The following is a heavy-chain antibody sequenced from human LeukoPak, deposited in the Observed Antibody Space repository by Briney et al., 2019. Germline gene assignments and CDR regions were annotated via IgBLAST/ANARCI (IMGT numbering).Heavy chain of an antibody. Sequence: GGSLRLSCTASGFTFGDYAMSWVRQAPGKGLEWVGFIRSKAYGGTTEYAASVKGRFTISRDDSKSIAYLQMNSLKTEDTAVYYCTRVCTSCKQGAFDIWGQGTMVTVSS. CDR1: GFTFGDYA. CDR2: IRSKAYGGTT. V-gene: IGHV3-49*04. CDR3: TRVCTSCKQGAFDI. D-gene: IGHD2-2*01. J-gene: IGHJ3*02.